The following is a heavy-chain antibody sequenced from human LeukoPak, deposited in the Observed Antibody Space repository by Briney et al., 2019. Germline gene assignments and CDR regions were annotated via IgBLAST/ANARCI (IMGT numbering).Heavy chain of an antibody. CDR2: INHSGST. D-gene: IGHD6-6*01. Sequence: SETLSLTCAVYGGSFSGYYWSGIRQPPGKGLEGIGEINHSGSTNYNPSLKSRVTISVDTSKNQFSLKLSSVTAADTAVYYCARVPASSSSSWFDPWGQGTLVTVSS. J-gene: IGHJ5*02. CDR1: GGSFSGYY. CDR3: ARVPASSSSSWFDP. V-gene: IGHV4-34*01.